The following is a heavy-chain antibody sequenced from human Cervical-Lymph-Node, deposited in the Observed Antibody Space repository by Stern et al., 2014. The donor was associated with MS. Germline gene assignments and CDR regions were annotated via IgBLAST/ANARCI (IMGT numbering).Heavy chain of an antibody. Sequence: QDQLVQSGAEVKKPGASVKVSCKVSGYTLSEISMHWVRQAPGKGLEWMGGFDPEHGETRYAQKFQCRVSMAEDRSTDTAYMELISLRSEDTAVYYCATHRGRVTYYYGMDVWGQGTTVTLSS. CDR2: FDPEHGET. CDR3: ATHRGRVTYYYGMDV. J-gene: IGHJ6*02. CDR1: GYTLSEIS. V-gene: IGHV1-24*01. D-gene: IGHD2-21*02.